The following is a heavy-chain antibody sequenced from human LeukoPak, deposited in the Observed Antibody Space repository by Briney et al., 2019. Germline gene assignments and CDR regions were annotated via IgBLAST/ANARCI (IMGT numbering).Heavy chain of an antibody. CDR3: AREGATAGSGYYFDY. V-gene: IGHV3-11*04. J-gene: IGHJ4*02. Sequence: GGSLRLSCAASGFTFSDYYMSWIRQAPGKGLEWVSYISSSGSTIYYADSVKGRFTISRDNTKKSLYLQMNSLRAEDTAVYYCAREGATAGSGYYFDYWGQGSLVTVSS. D-gene: IGHD6-13*01. CDR1: GFTFSDYY. CDR2: ISSSGSTI.